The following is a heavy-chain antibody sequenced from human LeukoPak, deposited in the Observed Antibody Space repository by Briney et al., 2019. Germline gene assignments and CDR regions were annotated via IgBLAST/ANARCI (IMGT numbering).Heavy chain of an antibody. CDR2: IYYSGST. CDR1: GGSISSYY. V-gene: IGHV4-59*01. Sequence: SETLSLTCTVSGGSISSYYWSWIRQPPGKGLEWIGYIYYSGSTNYNPSLKSRVTISVDTSKNQFSLKLSSVTAADTAVYYCARSRTGGDYWGQGTLVTVSS. J-gene: IGHJ4*02. D-gene: IGHD3-10*01. CDR3: ARSRTGGDY.